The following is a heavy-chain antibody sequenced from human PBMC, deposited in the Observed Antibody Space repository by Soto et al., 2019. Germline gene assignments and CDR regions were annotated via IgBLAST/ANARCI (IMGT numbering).Heavy chain of an antibody. J-gene: IGHJ5*02. V-gene: IGHV4-34*01. CDR2: INHSGST. D-gene: IGHD2-15*01. CDR1: GGSFRGYS. Sequence: SETLSLTCAVYGGSFRGYSWGWIRQPPGKGLEWIGEINHSGSTNYNPSLKSRVTISVDTSKNQFSLKLSSVTAADTAVYYCARGRFVYSWFDPWGQGTLVT. CDR3: ARGRFVYSWFDP.